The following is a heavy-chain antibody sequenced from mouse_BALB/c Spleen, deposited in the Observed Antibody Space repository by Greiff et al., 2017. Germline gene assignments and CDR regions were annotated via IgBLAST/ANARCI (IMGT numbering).Heavy chain of an antibody. J-gene: IGHJ3*01. CDR1: GYSITSDYA. CDR3: ARGYGNYVWFAY. D-gene: IGHD2-10*02. V-gene: IGHV3-2*02. Sequence: EVKLQESGPGLVKPSQSLSLTCTVTGYSITSDYAWNWIRQFPGNKLEWMGYISYSGSTSYNPSLKSRISITRDTSKNQFFLQLNSVTTEDTATYYCARGYGNYVWFAYWGQGTLVTVSA. CDR2: ISYSGST.